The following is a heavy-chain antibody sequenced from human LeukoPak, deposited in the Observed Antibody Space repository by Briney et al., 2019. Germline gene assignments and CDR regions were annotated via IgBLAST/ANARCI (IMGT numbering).Heavy chain of an antibody. J-gene: IGHJ6*02. V-gene: IGHV3-21*04. CDR2: ISSSSEYR. CDR1: GFTFSDYS. CDR3: ARSIGLTGGGVDV. D-gene: IGHD3-9*01. Sequence: PGGSLRLSCTASGFTFSDYSMNWVRQAPGKGLEWVSGISSSSEYRHYADSLKGRFTISRDNAKKTLYLQMNSLRAEDTAVYYCARSIGLTGGGVDVWGQGTTVTVSS.